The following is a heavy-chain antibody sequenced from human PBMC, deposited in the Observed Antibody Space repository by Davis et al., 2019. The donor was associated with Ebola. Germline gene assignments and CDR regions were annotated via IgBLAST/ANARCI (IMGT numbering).Heavy chain of an antibody. Sequence: SVKVSCKSSGGSFNSYTFNWVRQAPGQGLEWMGRIIPVLGLRKYAQKFQGRVTINADKSTSAVYMELNSLRSEDTAIYYCAAKLGFCITTSCSVGDSWGQGSQITVSA. CDR2: IIPVLGLR. CDR1: GGSFNSYT. V-gene: IGHV1-69*02. J-gene: IGHJ4*02. D-gene: IGHD2-15*01. CDR3: AAKLGFCITTSCSVGDS.